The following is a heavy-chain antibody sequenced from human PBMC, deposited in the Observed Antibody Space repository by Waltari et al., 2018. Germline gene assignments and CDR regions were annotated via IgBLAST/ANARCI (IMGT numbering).Heavy chain of an antibody. CDR3: ARVQLGAFDI. D-gene: IGHD3-10*01. V-gene: IGHV4-59*01. CDR1: GGSISSYY. Sequence: QVQLQESGPGLVKPSETLSLTCTVSGGSISSYYWSWIRQPPGKGLEWIGYIYYSGSTNYNPSLKRRVTISVDTSKNQFSLKLSAVTAADTDVYYCARVQLGAFDIWGQGTMVTVSS. CDR2: IYYSGST. J-gene: IGHJ3*02.